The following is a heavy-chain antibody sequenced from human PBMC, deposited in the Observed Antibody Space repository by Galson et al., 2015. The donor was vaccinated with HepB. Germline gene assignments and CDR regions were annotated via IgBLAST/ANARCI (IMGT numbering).Heavy chain of an antibody. CDR1: YTFTSYG. CDR3: ARGSIAVAGTDGPDAFDI. J-gene: IGHJ3*02. CDR2: ISAYNGNT. V-gene: IGHV1-18*01. D-gene: IGHD6-19*01. Sequence: YTFTSYGISWVRQAPGQGLEWMGWISAYNGNTNYAQKLQGRVTMTTDTSTSTAYMELRSLRSDDTAVYYCARGSIAVAGTDGPDAFDIWGQGTMVTVSS.